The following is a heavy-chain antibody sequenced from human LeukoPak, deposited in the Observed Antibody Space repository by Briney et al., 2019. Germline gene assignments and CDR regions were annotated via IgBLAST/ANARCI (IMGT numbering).Heavy chain of an antibody. Sequence: GGSLRLSCAASGFTFSSYATSWVRQAPGKGLEWVSAISGSGSNTYYADSVKGRFTISRDNSKNTLYLQMNRLRVEDTAVYYCAKDVVVVAANDGTFDYWGQGTLVTVSS. J-gene: IGHJ4*02. CDR1: GFTFSSYA. CDR2: ISGSGSNT. V-gene: IGHV3-23*01. CDR3: AKDVVVVAANDGTFDY. D-gene: IGHD2-15*01.